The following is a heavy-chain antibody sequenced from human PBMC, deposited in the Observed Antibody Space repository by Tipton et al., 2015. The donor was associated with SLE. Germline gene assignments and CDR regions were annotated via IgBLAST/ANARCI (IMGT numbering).Heavy chain of an antibody. J-gene: IGHJ4*02. Sequence: TLSLTCIVSGGSINDYYWGWIRQSPGKGLEWIASIYDSGSNYNPSLKNRVTISLDTSKSQFSLGLTPVTAADTAVYYCTGVGSGPGTDYWGQGTLVTVSS. CDR1: GGSINDYY. D-gene: IGHD6-13*01. V-gene: IGHV4-59*01. CDR2: IYDSGS. CDR3: TGVGSGPGTDY.